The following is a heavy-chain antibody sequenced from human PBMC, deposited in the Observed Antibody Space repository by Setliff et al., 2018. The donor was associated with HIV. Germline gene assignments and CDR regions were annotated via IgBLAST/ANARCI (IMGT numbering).Heavy chain of an antibody. CDR2: VGHTGST. Sequence: KPSETLSLTCAVYGGSLSGYYWRWIRQPPGKGLEWIGDVGHTGSTNYNPSLKSRITISADTPKNQFSLKLSSVTAADTAVYYCAREGTYSGTYWVRRVASFDIWGQGTMVTVSS. J-gene: IGHJ3*02. V-gene: IGHV4-34*01. CDR3: AREGTYSGTYWVRRVASFDI. D-gene: IGHD1-26*01. CDR1: GGSLSGYY.